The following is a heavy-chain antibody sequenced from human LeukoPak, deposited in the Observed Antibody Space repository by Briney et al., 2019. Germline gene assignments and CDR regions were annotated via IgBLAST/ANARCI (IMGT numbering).Heavy chain of an antibody. V-gene: IGHV3-49*04. CDR2: IRSKAYGGTT. Sequence: GGSLGLSCTASGFTFGDYAMSWVRQAPGKGLEWVGFIRSKAYGGTTEYAASVKGRFTISRDDSKSIAYLQMNSLKTEDTAVYYCTRDSSEHDYGDYVPKPVRSGYYYYGMDVWGQGTTVTVSS. CDR1: GFTFGDYA. J-gene: IGHJ6*02. D-gene: IGHD4-17*01. CDR3: TRDSSEHDYGDYVPKPVRSGYYYYGMDV.